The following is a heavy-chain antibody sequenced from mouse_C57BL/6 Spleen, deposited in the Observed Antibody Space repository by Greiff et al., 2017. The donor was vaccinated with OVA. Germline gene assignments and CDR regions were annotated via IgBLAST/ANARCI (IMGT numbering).Heavy chain of an antibody. D-gene: IGHD2-4*01. Sequence: EVQLQQSGPELVKPGASVKISCKASGYSFTGYYMNWVKQSPEKSLEWIGEINPSTGGTTYNQKFKAKATLTVDKSSSTAYMQLKSLTSEDSAVYYCASWAYYDYLYAMDYWGQGTSVTVSS. CDR2: INPSTGGT. V-gene: IGHV1-42*01. CDR1: GYSFTGYY. J-gene: IGHJ4*01. CDR3: ASWAYYDYLYAMDY.